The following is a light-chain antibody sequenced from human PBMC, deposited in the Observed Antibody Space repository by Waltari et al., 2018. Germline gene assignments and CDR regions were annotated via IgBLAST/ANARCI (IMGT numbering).Light chain of an antibody. V-gene: IGLV2-14*01. Sequence: QSALTQPASVSGSPGQSITISCNGTSSDVGGYNYVSWYPQHLGKAPKLMIYGVSNRPSGVSARFSGSKSGNTASLTISGLQAEDEADYYCSSYASSTTRVFGSGTKVTVL. CDR2: GVS. CDR3: SSYASSTTRV. CDR1: SSDVGGYNY. J-gene: IGLJ1*01.